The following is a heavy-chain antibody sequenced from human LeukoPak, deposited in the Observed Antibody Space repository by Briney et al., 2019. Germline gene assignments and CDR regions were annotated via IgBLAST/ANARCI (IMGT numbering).Heavy chain of an antibody. J-gene: IGHJ4*02. CDR1: GFTFGSYA. Sequence: GGSLRLSCAASGFTFGSYAMGWVRQAPGKGLRWFSAISGSGGSTYYADSVKGRFAISRDNSKNTLYLQMNSLRAEDTAVYYCAKVVGDYLYGYFDYWGQGTLVTVSS. CDR2: ISGSGGST. V-gene: IGHV3-23*01. CDR3: AKVVGDYLYGYFDY. D-gene: IGHD4-17*01.